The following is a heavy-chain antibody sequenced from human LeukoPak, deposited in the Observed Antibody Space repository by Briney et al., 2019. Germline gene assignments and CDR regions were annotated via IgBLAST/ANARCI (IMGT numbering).Heavy chain of an antibody. D-gene: IGHD1-26*01. Sequence: GASVKVSCKASGYTFTGYYMHWVRQAPGQGLEWMGWINPNNGGTNYAQNFQGRVTMTRDTSISTAYMELTRLRSDDTAVYYCARVGGGTIHYFDLWGRGTLATVSS. CDR1: GYTFTGYY. J-gene: IGHJ4*02. CDR3: ARVGGGTIHYFDL. V-gene: IGHV1-2*02. CDR2: INPNNGGT.